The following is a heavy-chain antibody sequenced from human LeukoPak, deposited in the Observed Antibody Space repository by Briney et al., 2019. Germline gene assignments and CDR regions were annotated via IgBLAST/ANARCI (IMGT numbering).Heavy chain of an antibody. Sequence: SETLSLTCAVSGGSISSSNWWTWVRPPPGKGLECIGEIYDSGSTNYNPSLKSRVTISVDKSKNQFSLQLNSVTAADTAVYYCARQSAYSNGFDYWGQGTLVTVSS. CDR3: ARQSAYSNGFDY. CDR2: IYDSGST. D-gene: IGHD5-18*01. J-gene: IGHJ4*02. CDR1: GGSISSSNW. V-gene: IGHV4-4*02.